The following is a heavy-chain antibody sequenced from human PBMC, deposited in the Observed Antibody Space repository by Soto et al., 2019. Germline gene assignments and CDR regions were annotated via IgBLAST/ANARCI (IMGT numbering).Heavy chain of an antibody. J-gene: IGHJ3*02. D-gene: IGHD1-20*01. CDR3: ARRYGQAFEI. Sequence: QVQLQESGPGLVKPSETLSLTCTVSGGSISSYYWSWIRQPPGKGLEWIGYIYYSGSTNYNPSLKSRVTISVATSKNPFSLKLRSVTSAATAVYYCARRYGQAFEIWGQGTVVTVSS. CDR1: GGSISSYY. CDR2: IYYSGST. V-gene: IGHV4-59*08.